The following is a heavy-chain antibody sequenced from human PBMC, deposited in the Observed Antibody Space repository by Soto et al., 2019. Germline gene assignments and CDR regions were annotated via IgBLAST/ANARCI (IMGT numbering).Heavy chain of an antibody. CDR3: AIVSSKTSGYPDY. Sequence: AVKVSYKASGCSFSHHTMQWVRQAPGQRLEWIGWINAANGNTKYSQNFQGRVTISRDTSASTAYLELSSLRAEDTAVYYCAIVSSKTSGYPDYWG. CDR2: INAANGNT. CDR1: GCSFSHHT. J-gene: IGHJ4*01. D-gene: IGHD3-22*01. V-gene: IGHV1-3*01.